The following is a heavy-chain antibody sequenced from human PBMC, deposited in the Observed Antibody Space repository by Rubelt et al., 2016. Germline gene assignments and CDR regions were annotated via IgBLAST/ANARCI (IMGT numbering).Heavy chain of an antibody. J-gene: IGHJ3*02. Sequence: GLEYVSAISNDGGSTFYTDSVKGRFTMSRDNSKNTLYLQMSSLRAEDTAVYYCATTRIGQAGAFDIWGQGTMVTVSS. D-gene: IGHD1/OR15-1a*01. CDR3: ATTRIGQAGAFDI. CDR2: ISNDGGST. V-gene: IGHV3-64D*06.